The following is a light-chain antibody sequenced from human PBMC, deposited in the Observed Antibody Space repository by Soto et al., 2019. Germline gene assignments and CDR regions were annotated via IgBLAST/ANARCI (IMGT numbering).Light chain of an antibody. CDR1: QSVDSN. Sequence: EIVMTQSPATLSVSPGDGATLSCRASQSVDSNLAWYQQKPGQAPRLLIHGASNRATGIPDRFSGSGSGTDFTLTISRLEPEDFAVYYCQQYGSSPRKLTFGGGTKVDIK. CDR2: GAS. J-gene: IGKJ4*01. V-gene: IGKV3-20*01. CDR3: QQYGSSPRKLT.